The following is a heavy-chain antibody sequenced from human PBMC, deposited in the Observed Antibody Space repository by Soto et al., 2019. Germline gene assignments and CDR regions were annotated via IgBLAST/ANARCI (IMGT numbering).Heavy chain of an antibody. Sequence: QVQLVQSGAEVKKPGSSVKVSCKASGGTFSSYAISWVRQAPGQGLEWMGGITPIFGTANYAQKFQGRVTITADESTSTAYMELSSLRSEDTAVYYCARHSCCSTPNYYYGMDVWGQGTTVTVSS. J-gene: IGHJ6*02. D-gene: IGHD2-15*01. V-gene: IGHV1-69*12. CDR3: ARHSCCSTPNYYYGMDV. CDR2: ITPIFGTA. CDR1: GGTFSSYA.